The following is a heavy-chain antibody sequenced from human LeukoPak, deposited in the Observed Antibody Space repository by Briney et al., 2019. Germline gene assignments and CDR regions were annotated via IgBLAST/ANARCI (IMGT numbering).Heavy chain of an antibody. CDR2: IYPGDSDT. CDR1: GYSFTSYW. Sequence: GESLKISCKGSGYSFTSYWIGWVRQMPGKGLEWMGIIYPGDSDTRYSPSFQGPVTISADKSISNAYLQWSSLKASDTAMYYCARLEVGYYYDSSGHPAIWGQGTMVTVSS. V-gene: IGHV5-51*01. J-gene: IGHJ3*02. CDR3: ARLEVGYYYDSSGHPAI. D-gene: IGHD3-22*01.